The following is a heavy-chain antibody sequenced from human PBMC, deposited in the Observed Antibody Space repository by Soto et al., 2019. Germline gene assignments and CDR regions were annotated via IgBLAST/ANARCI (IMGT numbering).Heavy chain of an antibody. V-gene: IGHV3-23*01. CDR1: GFTFSSYA. CDR3: AKADSTVTTYKPRLALDY. J-gene: IGHJ4*02. Sequence: VQLLESGGGLVQPGGSLRLSCAASGFTFSSYAMSWVRQAPGKGLEWVSAISGSGGSTYYADSVKGRFTISRDNSKNTLYLQMNSLRAEDTAVYYCAKADSTVTTYKPRLALDYWGQGTLVTVSS. CDR2: ISGSGGST. D-gene: IGHD4-4*01.